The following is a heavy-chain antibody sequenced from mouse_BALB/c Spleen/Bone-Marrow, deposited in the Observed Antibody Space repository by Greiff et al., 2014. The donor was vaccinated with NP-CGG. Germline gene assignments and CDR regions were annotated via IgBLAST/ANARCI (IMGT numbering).Heavy chain of an antibody. CDR2: INPYNGGT. V-gene: IGHV1-18*01. Sequence: EVQLQESGPELVKPGASMKISCKASGYSFTGYTMNWVKQSHGKNLEWIGLINPYNGGTSYNQKFMGKATLTVDKSSSTAYMELLSLTSEDSAVYYCARRDYRYDEGVDYWGQGTSVTVSS. CDR1: GYSFTGYT. D-gene: IGHD2-14*01. CDR3: ARRDYRYDEGVDY. J-gene: IGHJ4*01.